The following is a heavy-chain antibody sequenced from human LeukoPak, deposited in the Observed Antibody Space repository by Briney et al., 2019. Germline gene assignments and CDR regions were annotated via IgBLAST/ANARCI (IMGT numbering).Heavy chain of an antibody. CDR2: ISWDGGST. CDR3: AKAPEYSSSWGMAV. V-gene: IGHV3-43*01. CDR1: GFTFDDYT. D-gene: IGHD6-13*01. J-gene: IGHJ6*02. Sequence: GGSLRLSCAASGFTFDDYTMHWVRQAPGKGLEWVSLISWDGGSTYYADSVKGRFTISRDNSKNSLYLQMNSLRAEDTALYYCAKAPEYSSSWGMAVWGQGTTVTVSS.